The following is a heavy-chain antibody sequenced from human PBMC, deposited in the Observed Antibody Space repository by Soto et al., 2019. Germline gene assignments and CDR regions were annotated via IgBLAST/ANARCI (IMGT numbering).Heavy chain of an antibody. J-gene: IGHJ4*02. CDR1: GYTFPTYG. V-gene: IGHV1-18*01. D-gene: IGHD3-22*01. CDR2: MIGDNGDA. Sequence: QVQLVQYGAEVKKPGASVKVSCKASGYTFPTYGITWLRQAPGQGLEWMGWMIGDNGDAECPERLQDRVTLTRDTSATPAYMELRSLSSYDTAVYFCARGRQYDSPEYYDFDLWGQGTLVTVSS. CDR3: ARGRQYDSPEYYDFDL.